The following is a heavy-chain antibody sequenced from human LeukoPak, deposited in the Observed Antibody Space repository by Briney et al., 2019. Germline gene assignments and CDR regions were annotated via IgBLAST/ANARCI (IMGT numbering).Heavy chain of an antibody. CDR1: GGSISSGDYY. CDR2: IYYSGST. D-gene: IGHD4-17*01. Sequence: SETLSLTCTVSGGSISSGDYYWSWIRQPPGKGLEWIGYIYYSGSTYYNPSLESRVTISVDTSKNRFSLKLSSVTAADTAVYYCARGGDYGDYSNSFDYWGQGTLVTVSS. V-gene: IGHV4-30-4*01. CDR3: ARGGDYGDYSNSFDY. J-gene: IGHJ4*02.